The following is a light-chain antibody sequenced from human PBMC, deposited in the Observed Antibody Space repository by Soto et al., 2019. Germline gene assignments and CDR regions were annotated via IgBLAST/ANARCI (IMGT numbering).Light chain of an antibody. CDR1: ISDLGGYKP. CDR3: SSYKSSATL. J-gene: IGLJ3*02. CDR2: EIN. V-gene: IGLV2-14*01. Sequence: LTQPASVSGSPGQSITVSCTGVISDLGGYKPVSWYRQRPGKAPQLILYEINKRPSGVSDRFSGSVSGNTASLTISGLQAEDEADYYCSSYKSSATLFGGGTKVTVL.